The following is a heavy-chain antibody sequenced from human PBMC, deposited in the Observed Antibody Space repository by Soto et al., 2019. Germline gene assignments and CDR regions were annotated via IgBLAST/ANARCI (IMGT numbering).Heavy chain of an antibody. CDR3: ARGDSIAVAGTLDY. CDR1: GYTFTSYG. CDR2: ISAYNGNT. J-gene: IGHJ4*02. D-gene: IGHD6-19*01. Sequence: ASVKVSCKASGYTFTSYGTSWVRQAPGQGLEWMGWISAYNGNTNYAQKLQGRVTMTTDTSTSTAYMELRSLRSDDTAVYYCARGDSIAVAGTLDYWGQGTLVTVSS. V-gene: IGHV1-18*01.